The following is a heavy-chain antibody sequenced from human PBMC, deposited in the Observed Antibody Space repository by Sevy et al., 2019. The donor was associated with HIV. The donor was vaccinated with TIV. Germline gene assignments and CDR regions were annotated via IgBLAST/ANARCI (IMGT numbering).Heavy chain of an antibody. V-gene: IGHV3-30*18. Sequence: GGSLRLSCIGSGFSFSYYGIHWVRQAPGKGLDWVALISHDGKNEYYANSVKGRFTISRDNSKNTVYLEMNSLRNKDTAIYFCSNAYSENHSHSYRCALDNWGQGTTVTVSS. D-gene: IGHD4-4*01. CDR1: GFSFSYYG. J-gene: IGHJ6*02. CDR2: ISHDGKNE. CDR3: SNAYSENHSHSYRCALDN.